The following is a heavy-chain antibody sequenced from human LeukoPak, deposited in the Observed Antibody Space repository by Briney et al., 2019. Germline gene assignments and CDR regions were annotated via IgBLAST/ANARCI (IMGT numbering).Heavy chain of an antibody. CDR2: ISAYNGNT. CDR3: ARVCWWGSSTSCYGFDY. J-gene: IGHJ4*02. Sequence: ASVKVSCKASGGTFSSYTISWARQAPGQGLEWMGWISAYNGNTNYAQKLQGRVTMTTDTSTSTAYMELRSLRSDDTAVYYCARVCWWGSSTSCYGFDYWGQGTLVTVSS. V-gene: IGHV1-18*01. D-gene: IGHD2-2*01. CDR1: GGTFSSYT.